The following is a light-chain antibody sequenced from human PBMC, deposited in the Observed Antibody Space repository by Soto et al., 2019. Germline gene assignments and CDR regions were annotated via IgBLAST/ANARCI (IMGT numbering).Light chain of an antibody. J-gene: IGLJ1*01. CDR3: AAWDDSLNGYV. CDR2: SDN. CDR1: SPNIGSHT. Sequence: QSVLTQPPSASGTPGQRVTISCSGSSPNIGSHTVNWYQQLPGTAPKLLIYSDNQPPSGVPDRFSGSKSGTSASLAISGLQSEDEADYYCAAWDDSLNGYVFGTGTKLTVL. V-gene: IGLV1-44*01.